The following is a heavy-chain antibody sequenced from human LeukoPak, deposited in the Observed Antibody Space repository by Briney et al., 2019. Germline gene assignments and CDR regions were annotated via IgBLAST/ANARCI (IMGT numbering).Heavy chain of an antibody. V-gene: IGHV3-23*01. D-gene: IGHD2-15*01. CDR1: GFTFNSYA. CDR3: GKTTVGYSSGRYPGWPVDY. J-gene: IGHJ4*02. Sequence: GGSLRLSCAASGFTFNSYAMYWLRQAPGKGLEWISGIFGSGGSPHYADSVKGRFTISRDNSQEIVYLQLDSLRVEDTALYYCGKTTVGYSSGRYPGWPVDYWGQGALVTVSP. CDR2: IFGSGGSP.